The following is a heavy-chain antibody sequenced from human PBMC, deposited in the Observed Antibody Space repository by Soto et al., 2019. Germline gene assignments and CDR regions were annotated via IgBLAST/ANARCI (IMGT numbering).Heavy chain of an antibody. CDR2: MNVDTGGT. CDR1: GYRFTTHY. Sequence: QVQLVQSGAEVKKPGASVRVSCEASGYRFTTHYIHWVRQAPGQGLEWMGRMNVDTGGTPYAHKFQGRVTMARDTSIRTAYLEVSIVKSYDTAMYYCARDGNFALRGYSFGFDFWGQGTLVTVSS. CDR3: ARDGNFALRGYSFGFDF. D-gene: IGHD5-18*01. J-gene: IGHJ4*02. V-gene: IGHV1-2*06.